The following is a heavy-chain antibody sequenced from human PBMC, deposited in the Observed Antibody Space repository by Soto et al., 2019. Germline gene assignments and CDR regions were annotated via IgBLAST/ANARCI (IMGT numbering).Heavy chain of an antibody. V-gene: IGHV1-69*13. Sequence: SVKVSCKASGGTFSSYAISWVRQAPGQGLEWMGGIIPIFGTANYAQKFQGRVTITADESTSTAYMELSSLRSEDTAVYYCARFDYGDFISWYYGMDVWGQGTTVTVSS. J-gene: IGHJ6*02. CDR3: ARFDYGDFISWYYGMDV. CDR1: GGTFSSYA. CDR2: IIPIFGTA. D-gene: IGHD4-17*01.